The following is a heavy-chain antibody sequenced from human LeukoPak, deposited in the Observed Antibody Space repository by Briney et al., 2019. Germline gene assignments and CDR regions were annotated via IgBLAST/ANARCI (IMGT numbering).Heavy chain of an antibody. V-gene: IGHV4-39*07. CDR2: IYYSGST. CDR1: GGSISSSSYY. J-gene: IGHJ4*02. D-gene: IGHD6-13*01. CDR3: ARVSGSNLIFDY. Sequence: KPSETLSLTCTVSGGSISSSSYYWGWIRQPPGKGLEWIGSIYYSGSTYYNPSLKSRVTISVDTSKNQFSLKLSSVTAADTAVYYCARVSGSNLIFDYWGQGTLVTVSS.